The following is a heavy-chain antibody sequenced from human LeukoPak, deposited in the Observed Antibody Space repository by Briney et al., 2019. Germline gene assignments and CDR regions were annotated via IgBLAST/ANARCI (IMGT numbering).Heavy chain of an antibody. CDR2: IYSDGRT. V-gene: IGHV3-53*01. CDR3: ASTTDILGYCSSTSCAFDY. J-gene: IGHJ4*02. Sequence: GGSLRLSCAASGFTVSSNYMSWVRQAPGKGLEWVSIIYSDGRTFYADSVKGRFTISRDNAKNSLYLQMNSLRAEDTAVYYCASTTDILGYCSSTSCAFDYWGQGTLVTVSS. CDR1: GFTVSSNY. D-gene: IGHD2-2*01.